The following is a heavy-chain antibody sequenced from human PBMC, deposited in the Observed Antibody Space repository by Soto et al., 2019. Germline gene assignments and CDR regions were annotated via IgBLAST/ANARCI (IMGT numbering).Heavy chain of an antibody. D-gene: IGHD6-13*01. Sequence: GGSLRLSCAASGFTFSSYAMSWVRQAPGKGLEWVSAISGSGGSTYYADSVKGRFTISRDNSKNTLYLQMNSLRAEDTAVYYCAKDPASTPSSWYENAFDIWGQGTMVTVS. V-gene: IGHV3-23*01. J-gene: IGHJ3*02. CDR3: AKDPASTPSSWYENAFDI. CDR2: ISGSGGST. CDR1: GFTFSSYA.